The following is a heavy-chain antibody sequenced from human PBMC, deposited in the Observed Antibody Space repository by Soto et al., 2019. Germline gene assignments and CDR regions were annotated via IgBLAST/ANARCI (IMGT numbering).Heavy chain of an antibody. CDR2: AGTSRKYI. CDR1: GYALRDYS. V-gene: IGHV3-21*06. Sequence: GGSLRLSCAAPGYALRDYSMNWVRQAPGKGLEWVSYAGTSRKYIFYADSVRGRFTISRDDARNSVYLQLNSLRDEDTAVYYCVRDRDWAFDIWGQGTMVTVS. D-gene: IGHD3-9*01. CDR3: VRDRDWAFDI. J-gene: IGHJ3*02.